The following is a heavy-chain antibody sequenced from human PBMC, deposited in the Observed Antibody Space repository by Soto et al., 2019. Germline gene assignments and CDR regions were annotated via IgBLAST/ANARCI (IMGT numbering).Heavy chain of an antibody. CDR3: TRMQYNRFDP. D-gene: IGHD1-1*01. V-gene: IGHV3-49*03. CDR1: GFTFGNFA. J-gene: IGHJ5*02. Sequence: GGSLRLSCSASGFTFGNFAMSWFRQAPGKGLEWVGFIRSKAYDETREYAASVKGRFIVSRDDSKRIAYLRMINLKTEDTAVYYCTRMQYNRFDPWGQGTLVTVSS. CDR2: IRSKAYDETR.